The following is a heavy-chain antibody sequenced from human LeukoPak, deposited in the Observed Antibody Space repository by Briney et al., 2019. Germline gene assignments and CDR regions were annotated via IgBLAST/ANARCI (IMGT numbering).Heavy chain of an antibody. Sequence: NPSETLSLTCAVYGGSLSNYYWSWIRQTPGKGLEWIGEINHSGATKYNPSLKSRVTISVDMSKNQFSLELSSVTAADTAVYYCARGPASGSNFAWFDPWGQGTLVTVSS. J-gene: IGHJ5*02. D-gene: IGHD3-10*01. CDR1: GGSLSNYY. CDR2: INHSGAT. CDR3: ARGPASGSNFAWFDP. V-gene: IGHV4-34*01.